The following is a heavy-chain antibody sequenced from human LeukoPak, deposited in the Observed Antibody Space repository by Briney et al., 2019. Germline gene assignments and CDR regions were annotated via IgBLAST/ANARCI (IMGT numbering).Heavy chain of an antibody. Sequence: SETLSLTCTVSGGSISNSGHSWGWIRQPPGKGLEWIGYIYYSGNTYYNPSLKSRLTMSVDTSKNQFSLNLSSVTAADTAVYYCARTGDGIDYWGQGTLVTVSS. CDR3: ARTGDGIDY. J-gene: IGHJ4*02. CDR2: IYYSGNT. CDR1: GGSISNSGHS. D-gene: IGHD7-27*01. V-gene: IGHV4-30-4*08.